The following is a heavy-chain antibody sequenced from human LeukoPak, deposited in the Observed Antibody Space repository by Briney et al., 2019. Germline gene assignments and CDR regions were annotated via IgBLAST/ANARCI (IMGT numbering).Heavy chain of an antibody. CDR3: ARDSAVAAPWYFDY. D-gene: IGHD6-19*01. J-gene: IGHJ4*02. V-gene: IGHV3-7*01. Sequence: GGSLRLSCAASGFTFSSYWMSWVRQAQGKGLEWVANIKQDGSEKYYVDSVKGRFTISRDNAKNSLYLQMSSLRPEDTAVYYCARDSAVAAPWYFDYWGQGTLVTVSS. CDR2: IKQDGSEK. CDR1: GFTFSSYW.